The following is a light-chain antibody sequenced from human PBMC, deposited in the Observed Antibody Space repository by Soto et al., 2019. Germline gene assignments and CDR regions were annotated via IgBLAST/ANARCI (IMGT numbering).Light chain of an antibody. Sequence: DIQMTQSPSTLSASVGDRVTITCRASQSISSWLAWYQQKPGKAPKLLIYKASSLQSGVPSRFSGSGSGTDFPLTINSPKPEDFATYYCQQSYSAPRTFGQGTKVDI. CDR1: QSISSW. J-gene: IGKJ1*01. CDR3: QQSYSAPRT. V-gene: IGKV1-5*03. CDR2: KAS.